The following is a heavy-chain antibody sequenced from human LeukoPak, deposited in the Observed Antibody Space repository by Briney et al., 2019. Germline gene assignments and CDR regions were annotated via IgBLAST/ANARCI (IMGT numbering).Heavy chain of an antibody. D-gene: IGHD6-6*01. J-gene: IGHJ6*02. CDR1: GFTFSSYS. V-gene: IGHV3-48*01. CDR2: ISSSSSTI. CDR3: ARDGIAALQGYYYYYGMDV. Sequence: GGSLRLSCAASGFTFSSYSMNWVRQAPGKGLEWVSYISSSSSTIYYADSVKGRFTISRDNAKNSLYLQMNSLRAEDTAVYYCARDGIAALQGYYYYYGMDVWGQGTTVTVSS.